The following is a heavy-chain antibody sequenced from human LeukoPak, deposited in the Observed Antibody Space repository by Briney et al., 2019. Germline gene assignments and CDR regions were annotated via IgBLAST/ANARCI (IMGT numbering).Heavy chain of an antibody. J-gene: IGHJ2*01. D-gene: IGHD3-10*01. Sequence: GRSLRLSCAASGFTFSSYGMHWVRQAPGKGLEWVAVIWYDGSNKYYADSVKGRFTISRDNSKNTLYLQINSLRAEDTVVYYCAKESRKEGRSHYWYFDLWGRGTLVTVSS. CDR1: GFTFSSYG. CDR3: AKESRKEGRSHYWYFDL. V-gene: IGHV3-33*06. CDR2: IWYDGSNK.